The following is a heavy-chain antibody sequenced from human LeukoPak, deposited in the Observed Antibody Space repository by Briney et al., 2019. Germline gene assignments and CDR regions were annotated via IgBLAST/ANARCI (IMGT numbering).Heavy chain of an antibody. Sequence: GGSLRLSCAASRFTFSSYAMSWVRQAPGKGLDWVSSITDSGGGTYYADSVKGRFTISRDNSKNTLYLQMSSLRAEDTAVYSCASKSSYAFDIWGQGTMVTVSS. CDR3: ASKSSYAFDI. D-gene: IGHD6-13*01. CDR2: ITDSGGGT. V-gene: IGHV3-23*01. CDR1: RFTFSSYA. J-gene: IGHJ3*02.